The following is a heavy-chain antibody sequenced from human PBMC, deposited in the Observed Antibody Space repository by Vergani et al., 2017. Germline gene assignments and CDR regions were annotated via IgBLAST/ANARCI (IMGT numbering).Heavy chain of an antibody. CDR3: AREIYDFWSGYYTASDY. CDR2: INPSGGST. Sequence: QVQLVQSGAEVKKPGASVKVSCKASGYTFTSYYMHWVRQAPGQGLEWMGIINPSGGSTSYAQKFQGRVTMTRDTSTSTVYMELSSLRSEDTAVYYCAREIYDFWSGYYTASDYWGQGTLVTVSS. CDR1: GYTFTSYY. V-gene: IGHV1-46*01. D-gene: IGHD3-3*01. J-gene: IGHJ4*02.